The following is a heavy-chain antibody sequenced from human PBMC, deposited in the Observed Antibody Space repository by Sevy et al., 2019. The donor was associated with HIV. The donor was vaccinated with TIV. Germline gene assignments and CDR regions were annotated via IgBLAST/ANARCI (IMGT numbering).Heavy chain of an antibody. D-gene: IGHD2-2*01. V-gene: IGHV3-33*06. CDR3: AKVDVVVPVADYGLDV. Sequence: GGSLRLSCATSGFIFSNYAMHWIRQAPGKGLEWVAVIWYDGTDKYYADSVQGRFTISRDNSKNTLYLQMNSLRAEETAVYYCAKVDVVVPVADYGLDVWGQGTTVTVSS. CDR2: IWYDGTDK. CDR1: GFIFSNYA. J-gene: IGHJ6*02.